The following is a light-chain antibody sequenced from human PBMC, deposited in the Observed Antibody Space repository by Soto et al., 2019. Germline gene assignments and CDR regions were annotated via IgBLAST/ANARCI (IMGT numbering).Light chain of an antibody. Sequence: QSALTQPASVSGSPGQSITICCTGTSSDVGSHNLVSWYQQHPGKAPKLVIFEVSNRPSGVSNRFSGSKSGNTASLTISGLQAEDEADYYCISFTTSSISYVFGTGTKLTVL. V-gene: IGLV2-14*02. CDR3: ISFTTSSISYV. J-gene: IGLJ1*01. CDR2: EVS. CDR1: SSDVGSHNL.